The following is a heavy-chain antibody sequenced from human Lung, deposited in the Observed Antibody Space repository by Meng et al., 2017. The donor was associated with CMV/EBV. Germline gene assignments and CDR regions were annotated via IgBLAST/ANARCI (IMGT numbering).Heavy chain of an antibody. D-gene: IGHD2-2*01. CDR2: IIPIFGTA. Sequence: SVKVSCKASGGTFSSYAISWVRQAPGQGLEWMGGIIPIFGTANYAQKFQGRVTITTDESTSTAYMELSSLRSEDTAVYYCAREGGCSSTSCYYYGMDVWGQGTRVTFSS. V-gene: IGHV1-69*05. J-gene: IGHJ6*02. CDR3: AREGGCSSTSCYYYGMDV. CDR1: GGTFSSYA.